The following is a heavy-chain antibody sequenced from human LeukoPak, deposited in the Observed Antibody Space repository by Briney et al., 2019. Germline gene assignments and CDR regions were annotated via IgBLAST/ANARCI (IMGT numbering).Heavy chain of an antibody. J-gene: IGHJ3*01. CDR1: GFTFSSYS. Sequence: GGSLRLSCAASGFTFSSYSMNWVRQAPGKGLEWVSYISSSSSTIYYADSVKGRFTISRDNAKNSLYLQMNSLRAEDTAVYYCARAARSSSGGLWGQGTLVTVSS. V-gene: IGHV3-48*01. D-gene: IGHD6-13*01. CDR2: ISSSSSTI. CDR3: ARAARSSSGGL.